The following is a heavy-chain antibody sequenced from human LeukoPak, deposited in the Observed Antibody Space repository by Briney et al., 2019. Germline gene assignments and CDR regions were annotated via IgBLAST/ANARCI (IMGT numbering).Heavy chain of an antibody. D-gene: IGHD6-13*01. CDR2: INHRGSN. J-gene: IGHJ4*02. V-gene: IGHV4-34*01. CDR1: GGSFSGDY. CDR3: ARGAYSSSWYYYFDY. Sequence: SETLSLTCAVYGGSFSGDYWSWIRQAPGKGLEWIGEINHRGSNNYNPSLKSRVTISVDTSKNQFSLKLSSVTAADTAVYYCARGAYSSSWYYYFDYWGQGTLLTVSS.